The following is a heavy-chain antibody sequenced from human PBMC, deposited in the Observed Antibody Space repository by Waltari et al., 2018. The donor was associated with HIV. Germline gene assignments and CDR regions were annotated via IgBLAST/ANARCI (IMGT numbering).Heavy chain of an antibody. CDR2: ISSSSSTI. J-gene: IGHJ4*02. V-gene: IGHV3-48*01. CDR1: GFPFSRYS. CDR3: ARDPPDIAVAGG. D-gene: IGHD6-19*01. Sequence: EVQLVESGGGSVQPGGALRLPWAASGFPFSRYSRNWVGQAPGKGLEWVSYISSSSSTIYYADSVKGRFTISRDNAKNSLYLQMNSLRAEDTAVYYCARDPPDIAVAGGWGQGTLVTVSS.